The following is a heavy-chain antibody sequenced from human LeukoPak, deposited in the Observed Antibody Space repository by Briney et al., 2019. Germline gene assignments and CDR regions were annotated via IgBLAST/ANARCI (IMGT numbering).Heavy chain of an antibody. J-gene: IGHJ3*02. CDR3: ARGDCGGDCYDAFDI. CDR2: IYSGGGT. D-gene: IGHD2-21*02. V-gene: IGHV3-66*02. Sequence: GGSLRLSCAASGFTVSSNYMSWVRQAPGKGLEWVSVIYSGGGTYYADSVKGRFTISRDNSKNTLYLQMNSLRAEDTAVYYCARGDCGGDCYDAFDIWGQGTMVTVSS. CDR1: GFTVSSNY.